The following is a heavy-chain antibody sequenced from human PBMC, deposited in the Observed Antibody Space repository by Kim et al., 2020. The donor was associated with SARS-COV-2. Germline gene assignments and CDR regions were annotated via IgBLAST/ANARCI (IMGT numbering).Heavy chain of an antibody. CDR2: IIGDGSAT. CDR1: GFTFSTYW. CDR3: ASEFGSSSSDRYFQH. D-gene: IGHD6-13*01. J-gene: IGHJ1*01. Sequence: GGSLRLSCAASGFTFSTYWMHWVRQVPGKGLVWVSRIIGDGSATNYADSVKGRFTISRDNTKNTLYLQMNSLRAEDTALYYCASEFGSSSSDRYFQHWGQGTLVSVSS. V-gene: IGHV3-74*01.